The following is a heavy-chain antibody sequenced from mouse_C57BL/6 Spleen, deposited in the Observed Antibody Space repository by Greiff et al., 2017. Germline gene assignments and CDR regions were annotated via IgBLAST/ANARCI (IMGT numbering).Heavy chain of an antibody. CDR2: INPSTGGT. CDR1: GYSFTGYY. J-gene: IGHJ2*01. V-gene: IGHV1-42*01. CDR3: ARSDWDVFDY. D-gene: IGHD4-1*01. Sequence: DVKLVESGPELVKPGASVKISCKASGYSFTGYYMNWVKQSPEKSLEWIGEINPSTGGTTYNQKFKAKATLTVDKSSSTAYMQLKSLTSEDSAVYYCARSDWDVFDYWGQGTTLTVSS.